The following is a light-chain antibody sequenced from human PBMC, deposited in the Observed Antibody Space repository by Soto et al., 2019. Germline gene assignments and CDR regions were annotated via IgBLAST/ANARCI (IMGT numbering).Light chain of an antibody. J-gene: IGLJ2*01. Sequence: QSVLTQPASVSGSPGQSITISCNGTSSDVGSYNLVSWYQQPPGKAPKLMIYEGTKRPSGVSNRFSGSKSGNTASLTMSGLQAEDEADYYCCSYAGGVVFGGGTKLTVL. V-gene: IGLV2-23*01. CDR2: EGT. CDR3: CSYAGGVV. CDR1: SSDVGSYNL.